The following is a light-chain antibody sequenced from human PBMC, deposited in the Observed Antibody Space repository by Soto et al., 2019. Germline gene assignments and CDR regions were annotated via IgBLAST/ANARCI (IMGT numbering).Light chain of an antibody. V-gene: IGKV1-6*02. CDR3: LQVYNYTRK. Sequence: AVQMTQSPPSLSASVGDRVTIVCRASQDIRNDLGWYQQKPGSAPKLLIYAASNLQTGVPSRFSGSGSGTDFTLTISSLQPEDFATYYCLQVYNYTRKFGQGTKVDIK. CDR1: QDIRND. CDR2: AAS. J-gene: IGKJ1*01.